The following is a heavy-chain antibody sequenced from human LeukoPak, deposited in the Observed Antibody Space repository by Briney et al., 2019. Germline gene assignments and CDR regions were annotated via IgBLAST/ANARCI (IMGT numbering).Heavy chain of an antibody. D-gene: IGHD4-23*01. Sequence: GGSLRLSCAASGFTFSSYSMNWVRQAPGKGLEWVSYISSSGSTIYYADSVKGRFTISRDNAKNSLYLQMNSLRAEDTAVYYCARFGDNSNAFDIWGQGTMVTVSS. J-gene: IGHJ3*02. V-gene: IGHV3-48*04. CDR3: ARFGDNSNAFDI. CDR2: ISSSGSTI. CDR1: GFTFSSYS.